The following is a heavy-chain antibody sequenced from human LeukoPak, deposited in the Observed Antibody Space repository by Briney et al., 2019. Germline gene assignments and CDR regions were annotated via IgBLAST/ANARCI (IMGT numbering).Heavy chain of an antibody. CDR2: VYTSGTT. V-gene: IGHV4-4*07. CDR1: GGSISGYY. Sequence: PSETLSLTCTVSGGSISGYYWSWFRQPAGKGLEWIGRVYTSGTTNYNPSLKSRVTVSIDTSKNQFSLKLTSVTAADTAVYYCARGFGHPWGQGTLVTVSS. CDR3: ARGFGHP. J-gene: IGHJ5*02. D-gene: IGHD3-10*01.